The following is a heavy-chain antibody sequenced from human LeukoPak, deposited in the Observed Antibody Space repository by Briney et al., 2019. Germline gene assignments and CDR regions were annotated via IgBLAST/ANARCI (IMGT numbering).Heavy chain of an antibody. J-gene: IGHJ4*02. CDR2: INSDGSST. D-gene: IGHD3-10*01. CDR1: GFTFDDYA. V-gene: IGHV3-74*01. CDR3: AREFGGIRY. Sequence: GGSLRLSCAASGFTFDDYAMHWVRQAPGKGLVWVSRINSDGSSTSYADSVKGRFTISRDNAKNTLYLQMNSLRAEDTAVYYCAREFGGIRYWGQGVLVTVSS.